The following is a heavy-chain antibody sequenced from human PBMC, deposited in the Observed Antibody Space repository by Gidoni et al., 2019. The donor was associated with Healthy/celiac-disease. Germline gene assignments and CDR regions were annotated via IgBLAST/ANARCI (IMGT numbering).Heavy chain of an antibody. Sequence: EVQLVESGGGLVQPGRSLRLSCAASGFTFDDYAMHWVRQAPGKGLEWVSGIRWNSGSIGYADSVKGRFTISRDNAKNSLYLQMNSLRAEDTALYYCAKDKKAVLRGGSSNWFDPWGQGTLVTVSS. J-gene: IGHJ5*02. D-gene: IGHD3-10*01. CDR3: AKDKKAVLRGGSSNWFDP. CDR2: IRWNSGSI. CDR1: GFTFDDYA. V-gene: IGHV3-9*01.